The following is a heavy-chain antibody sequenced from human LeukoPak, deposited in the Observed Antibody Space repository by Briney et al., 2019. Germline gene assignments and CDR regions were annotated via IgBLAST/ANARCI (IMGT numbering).Heavy chain of an antibody. D-gene: IGHD1-26*01. CDR2: IYYSGST. Sequence: SSETLSLTCTVSGGSISSYYWNWIRQPPGKGLEWIGYIYYSGSTNYNPSLKSRVTISVDTSKNQFSLKLSSVTAADTAVYYCARGGSYYDYWGQGTLVTVSS. V-gene: IGHV4-59*01. J-gene: IGHJ4*02. CDR1: GGSISSYY. CDR3: ARGGSYYDY.